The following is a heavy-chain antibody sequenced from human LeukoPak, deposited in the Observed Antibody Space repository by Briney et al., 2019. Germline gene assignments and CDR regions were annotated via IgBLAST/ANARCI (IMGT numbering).Heavy chain of an antibody. Sequence: GGSLRLSCAASGFTVRSKYMIWVRRAPGKGLEWVSVLYSGGSTYYADSVRGRFTISRDNSKNTLYLQMNSLRPEDTAVYYCAAGQLLWNYFDYWGQGTLVTVSS. V-gene: IGHV3-66*02. D-gene: IGHD2-2*01. CDR3: AAGQLLWNYFDY. CDR2: LYSGGST. J-gene: IGHJ4*02. CDR1: GFTVRSKY.